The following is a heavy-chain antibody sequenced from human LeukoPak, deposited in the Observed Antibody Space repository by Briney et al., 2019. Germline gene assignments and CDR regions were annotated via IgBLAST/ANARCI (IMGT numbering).Heavy chain of an antibody. CDR1: GGSFSGYY. CDR2: INHSGST. J-gene: IGHJ5*02. V-gene: IGHV4-34*01. Sequence: PSETLSLTCAVYGGSFSGYYWSWIRQPPGKGLEWIGEINHSGSTNYNPSLKSRVTISVDTSKNQFSLKLSSVTAADTAVYYCGRVSSGWSKNWFDPWGEGTLVTVSS. D-gene: IGHD6-19*01. CDR3: GRVSSGWSKNWFDP.